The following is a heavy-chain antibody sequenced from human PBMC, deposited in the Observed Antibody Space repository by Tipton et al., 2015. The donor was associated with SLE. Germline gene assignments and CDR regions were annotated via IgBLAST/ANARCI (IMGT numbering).Heavy chain of an antibody. V-gene: IGHV4-34*01. CDR2: INHSGST. D-gene: IGHD3-10*01. CDR1: GGSFSGYY. J-gene: IGHJ5*01. Sequence: TLSLTCAVYGGSFSGYYWSWIRQPPGKGLECIGEINHSGSTNYNPSLKSRVTISVDTSKNQFSLKLRSVTAADTAVYYCARARNYFGSGLNWFDSWGQGTLVTVSS. CDR3: ARARNYFGSGLNWFDS.